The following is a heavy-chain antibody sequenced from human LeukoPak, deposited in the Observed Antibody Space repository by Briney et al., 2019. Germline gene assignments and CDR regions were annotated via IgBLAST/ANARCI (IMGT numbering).Heavy chain of an antibody. J-gene: IGHJ5*02. CDR2: INEVGDDT. D-gene: IGHD6-19*01. Sequence: PGGSLRLSCAVSGFTFSNYAMSWVRQTPARGLEWVSPINEVGDDTNYVDSVRGRFTVSRDNSKNTLYLQLNSLRAEDTALYYCSKRGPITGWHFFDHWGPGTLVTVS. CDR1: GFTFSNYA. CDR3: SKRGPITGWHFFDH. V-gene: IGHV3-23*01.